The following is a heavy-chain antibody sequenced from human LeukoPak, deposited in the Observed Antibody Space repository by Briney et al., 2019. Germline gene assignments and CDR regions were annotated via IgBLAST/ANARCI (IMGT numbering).Heavy chain of an antibody. J-gene: IGHJ4*02. V-gene: IGHV3-53*01. Sequence: GGSLRLSCAASGFTVSSNYMSWVRQAPGKGLEWVSVIYSGGSTYYADSVKGRFTIPRDNSKNTLYLQMNSLRAEDTAVYYCARDSSSWYGAFDYWGQGTLVTVSS. CDR1: GFTVSSNY. D-gene: IGHD6-13*01. CDR3: ARDSSSWYGAFDY. CDR2: IYSGGST.